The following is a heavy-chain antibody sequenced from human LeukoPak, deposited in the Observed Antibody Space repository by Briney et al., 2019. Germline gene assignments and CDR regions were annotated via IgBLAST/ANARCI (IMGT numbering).Heavy chain of an antibody. Sequence: SETLSLTCTVSGGSISSYYWSWIRQPPGKGLEWIGYIYYSGSTNYNPSLKSRVTISVDTSKNQFSLKLGSVTAADTAVYYCARDLDYGGSWGQGTLVTVSS. D-gene: IGHD4-23*01. CDR3: ARDLDYGGS. CDR2: IYYSGST. V-gene: IGHV4-59*01. J-gene: IGHJ4*02. CDR1: GGSISSYY.